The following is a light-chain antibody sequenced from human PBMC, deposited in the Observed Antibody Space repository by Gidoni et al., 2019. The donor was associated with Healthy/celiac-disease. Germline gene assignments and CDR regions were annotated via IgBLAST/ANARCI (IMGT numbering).Light chain of an antibody. CDR3: QQYYSTFCT. Sequence: DIVMTQSPDSLAVSLGERATINCKSSQSVLYSSNNKNYLAWYQQKPGQPPKLLIYWASTRESGVPDRFSGSGSGTDFTLTISSLQAEDVAVYYCQQYYSTFCTFXXXTKVEIK. CDR2: WAS. V-gene: IGKV4-1*01. CDR1: QSVLYSSNNKNY. J-gene: IGKJ1*01.